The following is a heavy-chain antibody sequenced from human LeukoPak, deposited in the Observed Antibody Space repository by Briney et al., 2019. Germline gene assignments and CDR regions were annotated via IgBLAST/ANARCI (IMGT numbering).Heavy chain of an antibody. V-gene: IGHV5-51*01. J-gene: IGHJ4*02. CDR1: GYTFRVLW. Sequence: GVSLKFSCPAYGYTFRVLWIGWARSMTRQGMEWMGSVYSADFVTRHSPSFQGHVTISADKSINTAYLQWSSLKASYTAMYYCARLSDSSGCSGYWGQGTLVTVSS. D-gene: IGHD3-22*01. CDR3: ARLSDSSGCSGY. CDR2: VYSADFVT.